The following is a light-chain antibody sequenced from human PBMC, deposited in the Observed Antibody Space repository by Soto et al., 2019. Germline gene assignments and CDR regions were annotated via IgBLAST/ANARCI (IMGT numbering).Light chain of an antibody. V-gene: IGKV1-39*01. CDR2: GAS. J-gene: IGKJ1*01. CDR3: QQTHSAPRT. CDR1: ESVSRF. Sequence: DIHMTQSPSSLSASVGDGVTITCRASESVSRFLNWYQQKPGKAPHLLIIGASTLNEGVPSRFSGSGSGTEFTLTISSVQPEDFAIYYCQQTHSAPRTFGQGSRLDIK.